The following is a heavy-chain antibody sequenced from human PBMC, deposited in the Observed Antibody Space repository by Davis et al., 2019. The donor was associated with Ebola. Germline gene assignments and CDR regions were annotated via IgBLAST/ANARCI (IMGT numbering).Heavy chain of an antibody. CDR2: IYTSGST. CDR3: ARGSKAARRYYYYYYMDV. J-gene: IGHJ6*03. V-gene: IGHV4-4*07. CDR1: GGSISSYY. Sequence: PSETLSLTCTVSGGSISSYYWSWIRQPAGKGLEWIGRIYTSGSTNYNPSLKSRVTITVDTSKNQFSLKLSSVTAADTAVYYCARGSKAARRYYYYYYMDVWGKGTTVTVSS. D-gene: IGHD6-6*01.